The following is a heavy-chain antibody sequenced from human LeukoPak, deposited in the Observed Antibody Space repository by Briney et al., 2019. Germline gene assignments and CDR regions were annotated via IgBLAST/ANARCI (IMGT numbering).Heavy chain of an antibody. V-gene: IGHV4-34*01. D-gene: IGHD1-26*01. CDR2: INHSGST. Sequence: NPSETLSLTCAVYGGSFSGYYWSWIRQPPGKGLEWIGEINHSGSTNYNPSLKSRVTISVDTSKNQFSLKLSSVTAADTAVYYCARPIVGANLGYYFDYWGQGTLVTVSS. CDR3: ARPIVGANLGYYFDY. J-gene: IGHJ4*02. CDR1: GGSFSGYY.